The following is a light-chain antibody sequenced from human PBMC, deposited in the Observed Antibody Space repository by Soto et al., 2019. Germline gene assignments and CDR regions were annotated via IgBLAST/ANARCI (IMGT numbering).Light chain of an antibody. CDR2: DTN. CDR3: GAWDSSLSGVL. V-gene: IGLV1-51*01. CDR1: TSNIGNNY. J-gene: IGLJ2*01. Sequence: QSVLTQPPSVSAAPGQQVTISCSGETSNIGNNYVSWYQHLPGTAPKLLIYDTNNRPSGIPDRFSGSKSGTSATLGITGLQTGDEAVYYCGAWDSSLSGVLFGGGTKVTVL.